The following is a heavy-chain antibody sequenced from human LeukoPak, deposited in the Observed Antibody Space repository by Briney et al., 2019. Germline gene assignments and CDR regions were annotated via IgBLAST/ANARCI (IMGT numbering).Heavy chain of an antibody. CDR3: ARDYITSIAARWFDP. D-gene: IGHD6-6*01. J-gene: IGHJ5*02. V-gene: IGHV4-59*01. CDR2: IYYSGST. Sequence: SETLSLTCTVSGGSISSYYWSWIRQPPGKGLEWIGYIYYSGSTNYNPSLKSRVTISVDTSKNQFSLKLSSVTAADTAVYYCARDYITSIAARWFDPWGQRTLVTVSS. CDR1: GGSISSYY.